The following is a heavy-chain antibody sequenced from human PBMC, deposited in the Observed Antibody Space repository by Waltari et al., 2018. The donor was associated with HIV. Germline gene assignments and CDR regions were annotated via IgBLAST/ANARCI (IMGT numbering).Heavy chain of an antibody. CDR2: ISAYNGNT. V-gene: IGHV1-18*01. CDR1: GYTFTSSG. D-gene: IGHD3-10*02. CDR3: ATFTMSRYFQH. Sequence: QVHLVQSGAEVKKPGASVKVSCKAFGYTFTSSGSSWVRQAPGQGLEWMGWISAYNGNTNYAQKLQGRVTMTTDTSTSTAYMELRSLRSDDTAVYYCATFTMSRYFQHWGQGTLVTVSS. J-gene: IGHJ1*01.